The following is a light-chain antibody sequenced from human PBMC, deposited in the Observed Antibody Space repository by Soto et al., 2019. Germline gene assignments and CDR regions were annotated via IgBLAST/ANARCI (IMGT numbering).Light chain of an antibody. V-gene: IGKV1-5*01. CDR1: QSISSW. Sequence: IQMTQSASTLISSVGDRVTITCRASQSISSWLAWYQQKPGKAPKLLIYDASSLESGVPSRFSGSGSGTEFTLTISSLQPDDFATYYCQQYNSYSGTFGQGTKVDIK. CDR2: DAS. J-gene: IGKJ1*01. CDR3: QQYNSYSGT.